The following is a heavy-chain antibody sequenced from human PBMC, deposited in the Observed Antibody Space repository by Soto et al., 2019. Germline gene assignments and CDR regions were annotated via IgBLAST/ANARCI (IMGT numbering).Heavy chain of an antibody. CDR2: ISRSSDCI. J-gene: IGHJ3*02. V-gene: IGHV3-21*01. D-gene: IGHD1-7*01. CDR3: ARDRNWNYAGYVFDI. Sequence: GGSLRLSCAASGFTFSSYSMNWVRQAPGKGLEWVSSISRSSDCIYYADSVKGRFTISRDNAKNSLYLQMNSLRAEDTAVYYCARDRNWNYAGYVFDIWGQGTMVTVSS. CDR1: GFTFSSYS.